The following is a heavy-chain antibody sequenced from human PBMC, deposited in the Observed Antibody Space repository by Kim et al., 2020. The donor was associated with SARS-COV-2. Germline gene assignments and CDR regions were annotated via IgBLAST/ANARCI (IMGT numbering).Heavy chain of an antibody. Sequence: SETLSLTCTVSGGSISSGGYYWSWIRQHPGKGLEWIGYIYYSGSTYYNPSLKSRVTISVDTSKNQFSLKLSSVTAADTAVYYCARGWELPNPSHAFDIWGQGTMVTVSS. CDR2: IYYSGST. CDR3: ARGWELPNPSHAFDI. CDR1: GGSISSGGYY. J-gene: IGHJ3*02. V-gene: IGHV4-31*03. D-gene: IGHD1-26*01.